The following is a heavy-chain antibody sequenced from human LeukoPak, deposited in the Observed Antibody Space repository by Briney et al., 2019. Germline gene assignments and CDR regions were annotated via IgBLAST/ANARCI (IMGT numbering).Heavy chain of an antibody. Sequence: GGSLRLSCAASGFTLSNFAMSRVRQAPGKGLECVSLISAHGGATYYADSVKGRFTISRDNSKSTLYLQMNSLRADDTAVYYCAKASGSPYYFDYWGQGTLVTVSS. J-gene: IGHJ4*02. CDR1: GFTLSNFA. CDR3: AKASGSPYYFDY. V-gene: IGHV3-23*01. CDR2: ISAHGGAT. D-gene: IGHD3-10*01.